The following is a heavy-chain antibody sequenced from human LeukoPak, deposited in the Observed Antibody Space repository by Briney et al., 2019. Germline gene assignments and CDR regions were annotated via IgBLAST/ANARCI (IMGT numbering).Heavy chain of an antibody. CDR2: INSDGSST. D-gene: IGHD5-18*01. J-gene: IGHJ4*02. CDR3: ARADTAMVYDYFDY. CDR1: GFTFSSYW. Sequence: GGSLRLSCAASGFTFSSYWVHWVRQAPGKGLVWVSRINSDGSSTSYADSVKGRFTISRDNAKNTLYLQMNSLRAEDTAVYYCARADTAMVYDYFDYWGQGTLVTVSS. V-gene: IGHV3-74*01.